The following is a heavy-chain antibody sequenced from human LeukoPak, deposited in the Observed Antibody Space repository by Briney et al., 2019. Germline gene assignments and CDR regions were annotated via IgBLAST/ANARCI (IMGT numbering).Heavy chain of an antibody. V-gene: IGHV3-30-3*01. CDR1: GFTFSSYA. CDR2: ISYDGSNK. CDR3: ARDQRELRFLEWLSSYYYYGMDV. J-gene: IGHJ6*02. D-gene: IGHD3-3*01. Sequence: PGGSLRLSCAASGFTFSSYAMHWVRQAPGKGLEWVAVISYDGSNKYYADSVKGRFTISRDNSKNTLYLQMNSLRAEDTAVYYCARDQRELRFLEWLSSYYYYGMDVWGQGTTVTVSS.